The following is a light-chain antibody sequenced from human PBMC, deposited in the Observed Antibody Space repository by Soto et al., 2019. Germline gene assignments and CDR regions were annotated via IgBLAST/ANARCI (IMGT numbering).Light chain of an antibody. CDR2: GVS. CDR3: QQYNNWLQT. CDR1: QSVGSN. V-gene: IGKV3-15*01. Sequence: IVMTQSPATLSVSPGEGATLSCRASQSVGSNLAWYQQKPAQAPRLLIYGVSTRATGTPARFSGSGSGTEFTLTISSVQSEDFAVYYCQQYNNWLQTFGQGTKVDIK. J-gene: IGKJ1*01.